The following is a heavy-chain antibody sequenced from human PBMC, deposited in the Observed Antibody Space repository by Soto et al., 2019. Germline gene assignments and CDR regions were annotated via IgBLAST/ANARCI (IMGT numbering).Heavy chain of an antibody. CDR1: GFTFSSYS. J-gene: IGHJ4*02. D-gene: IGHD5-18*01. V-gene: IGHV3-21*01. Sequence: EVQLVESGGGLVKPGGSLRLSCAASGFTFSSYSRNWVRQAPGKGLEWVSSISSSSSYIYYADSVKGRFPTSRNNAKNSLYLQMNSLRAEYTSVYYCARDQPGYSYGYGLGYWGQGTLVTVSS. CDR2: ISSSSSYI. CDR3: ARDQPGYSYGYGLGY.